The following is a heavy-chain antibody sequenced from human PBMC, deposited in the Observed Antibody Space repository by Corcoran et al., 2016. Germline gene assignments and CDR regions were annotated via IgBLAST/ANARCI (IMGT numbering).Heavy chain of an antibody. CDR1: GGSISSYY. CDR2: IYYSGST. Sequence: QVQLQESGPGLVKPSETLSLTCTVSGGSISSYYWSWIRQPPGKGLEWIGYIYYSGSTNYNPSLKSRVTISVDTSKNQFSLKLSSVTAADTAVYYCARSDKWELLMDYWGQGTLVTVSS. J-gene: IGHJ4*02. CDR3: ARSDKWELLMDY. D-gene: IGHD1-26*01. V-gene: IGHV4-59*01.